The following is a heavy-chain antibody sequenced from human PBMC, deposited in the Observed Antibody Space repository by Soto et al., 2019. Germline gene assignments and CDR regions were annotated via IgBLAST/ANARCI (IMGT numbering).Heavy chain of an antibody. V-gene: IGHV1-3*01. CDR2: INAGNGNT. CDR3: ARDPSIAAARPPKGAPRTDV. D-gene: IGHD6-13*01. CDR1: GYTFTSYA. J-gene: IGHJ6*02. Sequence: ASVKVSCKASGYTFTSYAMHWVRQAPGQRLEWMGWINAGNGNTKYSQKFQGRVTITRDTSASTAYMELSSLRSEDTAVYYCARDPSIAAARPPKGAPRTDVWGQGTTVTVSS.